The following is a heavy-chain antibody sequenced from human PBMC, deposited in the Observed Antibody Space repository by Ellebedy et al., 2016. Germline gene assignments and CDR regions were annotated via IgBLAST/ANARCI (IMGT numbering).Heavy chain of an antibody. J-gene: IGHJ4*02. CDR3: ARGWLRPGFDY. CDR1: GDSVSSNSAG. D-gene: IGHD5-12*01. CDR2: TFYTSKWIN. V-gene: IGHV6-1*01. Sequence: SETLSLTCAISGDSVSSNSAGWNWIRQSPARGLEWLGRTFYTSKWINDYAESVKSRISVTPDTSKNQFSLHLNSVTPDDTAVYYCARGWLRPGFDYWGQGTLVTVSS.